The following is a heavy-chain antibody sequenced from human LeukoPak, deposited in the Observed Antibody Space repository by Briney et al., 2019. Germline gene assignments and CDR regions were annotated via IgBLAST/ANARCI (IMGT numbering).Heavy chain of an antibody. J-gene: IGHJ6*03. CDR3: ARRAVADTNYYFYMDV. Sequence: RTGGSLRLSCAASGFTFDDYGMTWVRHAPGKGLEWVSGINWNGGSTGYVDSVKGRFTISRGNAKNSLYLQMNTLRPEDTALYYCARRAVADTNYYFYMDVWGKGTPVTVSS. CDR1: GFTFDDYG. CDR2: INWNGGST. V-gene: IGHV3-20*04. D-gene: IGHD6-19*01.